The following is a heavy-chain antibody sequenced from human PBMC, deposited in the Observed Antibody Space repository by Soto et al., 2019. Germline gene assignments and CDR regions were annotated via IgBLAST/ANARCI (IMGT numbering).Heavy chain of an antibody. D-gene: IGHD1-26*01. CDR3: ARGAQRYSGSYYFDY. Sequence: GGSLRLSCAASGFTFSSYDMHWVRQATGKGLEWVSAIGTAGDTYYPGSVKGRFTISRENAKNSLYLQMNSLRAGDTAVYYCARGAQRYSGSYYFDYWGQGTLVTVSS. J-gene: IGHJ4*02. CDR2: IGTAGDT. V-gene: IGHV3-13*01. CDR1: GFTFSSYD.